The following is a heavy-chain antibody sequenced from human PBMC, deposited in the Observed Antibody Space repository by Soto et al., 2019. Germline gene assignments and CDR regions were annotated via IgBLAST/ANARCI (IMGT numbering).Heavy chain of an antibody. Sequence: EVQLVESGGGLVQPGRSLRLSCAASAFTFGDYAMHWVRQAPEKGLEWVSCISWNSGNIAYVDSVEGRFTISRDNAKNSLYLQMNSLRPEDTAFYYCAKGYTTSCFAHFDFWGQGALVTVSS. J-gene: IGHJ4*02. CDR1: AFTFGDYA. CDR3: AKGYTTSCFAHFDF. V-gene: IGHV3-9*01. CDR2: ISWNSGNI. D-gene: IGHD2-2*01.